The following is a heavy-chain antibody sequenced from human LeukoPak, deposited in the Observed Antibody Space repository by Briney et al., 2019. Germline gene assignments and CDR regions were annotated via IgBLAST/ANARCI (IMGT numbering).Heavy chain of an antibody. D-gene: IGHD3-10*01. CDR2: ISYDGSNK. J-gene: IGHJ5*02. V-gene: IGHV3-30*18. CDR1: GFTFSSYG. Sequence: PGRSLRLSCAASGFTFSSYGMHWVRQAPGKGLEWVAVISYDGSNKYYADSVKGRFTISRDNSKNTLYLQMNSLRAEDTAVYYCAKVVRPRITMVRGPPDWFDPWGQGTLVTVSS. CDR3: AKVVRPRITMVRGPPDWFDP.